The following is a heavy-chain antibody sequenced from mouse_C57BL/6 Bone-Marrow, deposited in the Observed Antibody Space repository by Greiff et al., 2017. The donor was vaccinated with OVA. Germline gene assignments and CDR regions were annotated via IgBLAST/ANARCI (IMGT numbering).Heavy chain of an antibody. CDR2: IYPGDGDT. CDR3: ARCYYYGSSYVLDY. Sequence: VKLQESGAELVKPGASVKISCKASGYAFSSYWMNWVKQRPGKGLEWIGQIYPGDGDTNYNGKFKGKATLTADKSSSTAYMQLSSLTSEDSAVYFCARCYYYGSSYVLDYWGQGTTLTVSS. CDR1: GYAFSSYW. D-gene: IGHD1-1*01. V-gene: IGHV1-80*01. J-gene: IGHJ2*01.